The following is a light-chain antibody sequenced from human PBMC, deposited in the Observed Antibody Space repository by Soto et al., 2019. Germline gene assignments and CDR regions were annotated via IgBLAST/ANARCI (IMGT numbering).Light chain of an antibody. Sequence: EIVITQSPTTLSVSPGERATLSCRASQRVSRNLAGYEQKPGKAPRLLIYGASTRATGSPARFSGSGSGKEGTLTISSLQPEDFATYYCLQQKSYPMTFGQGTRLEI. CDR1: QRVSRN. J-gene: IGKJ5*01. CDR3: LQQKSYPMT. CDR2: GAS. V-gene: IGKV3-15*01.